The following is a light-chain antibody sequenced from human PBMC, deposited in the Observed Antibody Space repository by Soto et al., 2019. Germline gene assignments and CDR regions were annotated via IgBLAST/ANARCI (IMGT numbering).Light chain of an antibody. Sequence: DSQMTKTPSSLSASVGDSVTISCRAGQTINTYLNWYQQKPGQAPKVLIFAISTLQPGVPSRFRGSGSGTEFSLTISSLQPEDAATYYCQQSYSMPPWTFGQGTKVQIK. CDR3: QQSYSMPPWT. CDR1: QTINTY. V-gene: IGKV1-39*01. CDR2: AIS. J-gene: IGKJ1*01.